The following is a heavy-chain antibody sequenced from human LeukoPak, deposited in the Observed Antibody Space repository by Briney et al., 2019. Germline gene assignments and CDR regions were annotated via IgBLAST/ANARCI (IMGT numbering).Heavy chain of an antibody. Sequence: GESLKISCKGSGYTFSSYWIGWVRQMPGKGLEWMGIIYPDDSDTRYSPSFQAQVTIPADKSISTAYLQWSSLKASDTAMYYCARLAYCSNDVCYSNYYYSMDVWGKGTTVTVSS. V-gene: IGHV5-51*01. CDR3: ARLAYCSNDVCYSNYYYSMDV. CDR2: IYPDDSDT. J-gene: IGHJ6*03. D-gene: IGHD2-8*01. CDR1: GYTFSSYW.